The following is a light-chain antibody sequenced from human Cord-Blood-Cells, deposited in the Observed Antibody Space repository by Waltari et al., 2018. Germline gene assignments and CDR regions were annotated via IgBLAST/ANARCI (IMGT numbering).Light chain of an antibody. CDR1: NSDVAGYNY. CDR3: SSYTSSSTYV. Sequence: QSALTQPASVSGSPGQSITTPCTGTNSDVAGYNYVSWYQQHPGKAPKLMIYDVSNRPSGVSNRFSGSKSGNTASLTISGLQAEDEADYYCSSYTSSSTYVFGTGTKVTVL. CDR2: DVS. J-gene: IGLJ1*01. V-gene: IGLV2-14*01.